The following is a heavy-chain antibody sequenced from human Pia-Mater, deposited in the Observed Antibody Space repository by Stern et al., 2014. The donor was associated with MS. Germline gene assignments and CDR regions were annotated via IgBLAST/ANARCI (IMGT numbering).Heavy chain of an antibody. D-gene: IGHD6-19*01. CDR3: ARPSNSGLFLHH. V-gene: IGHV5-51*01. CDR1: GYNFTTYW. CDR2: IFPGDSQT. J-gene: IGHJ1*01. Sequence: EVHLVESGAEVKKPGESLKISCKGSGYNFTTYWNAWVRQMPGRGLEWKGLIFPGDSQTRSSPPFQAPVPMSAATSISTAYLQWSSLKASDTAIYYCARPSNSGLFLHHWGQGTLVTVSS.